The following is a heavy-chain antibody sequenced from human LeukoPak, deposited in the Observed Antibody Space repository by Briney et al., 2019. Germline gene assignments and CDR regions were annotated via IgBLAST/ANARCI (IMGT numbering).Heavy chain of an antibody. Sequence: GESLKISCKGSGYNFANSWIGWVRQMPGKGLEWMGIIYPGDSDTRYSPSFQGQVSISVDKSVSTTYLQWSSLKVSDTAMYYCATPANYYDSSGYYALIGGAFDIWGQGTMVTVSS. V-gene: IGHV5-51*01. CDR3: ATPANYYDSSGYYALIGGAFDI. D-gene: IGHD3-22*01. J-gene: IGHJ3*02. CDR2: IYPGDSDT. CDR1: GYNFANSW.